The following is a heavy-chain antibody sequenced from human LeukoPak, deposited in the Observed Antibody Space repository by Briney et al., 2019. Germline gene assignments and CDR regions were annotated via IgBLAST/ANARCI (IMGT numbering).Heavy chain of an antibody. J-gene: IGHJ4*02. CDR3: ARGRIVGATPSPDY. Sequence: GGSLRLSCAASGFTFSSYAMHWVRQAPGKGLEWVAVISYDGSNKYYADSVKGRFTISRDNSKNTLYLQMNSLRAEDTAVYYCARGRIVGATPSPDYWGQGTLVTVSS. CDR1: GFTFSSYA. CDR2: ISYDGSNK. V-gene: IGHV3-30*04. D-gene: IGHD1-26*01.